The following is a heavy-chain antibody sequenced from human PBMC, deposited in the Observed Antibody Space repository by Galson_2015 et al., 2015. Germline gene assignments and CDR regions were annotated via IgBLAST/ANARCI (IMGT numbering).Heavy chain of an antibody. Sequence: SLRLSCAASGFTFSSYAMSWVRQAPGKGLEWVSAISGSGGSTYYADSVKGRFTISRDNSKNTLYLQMNSLRAEDTAVYYCAKDQKNWNYEAGCDYWGQGTLVTVSS. J-gene: IGHJ4*02. CDR1: GFTFSSYA. D-gene: IGHD1-7*01. V-gene: IGHV3-23*01. CDR2: ISGSGGST. CDR3: AKDQKNWNYEAGCDY.